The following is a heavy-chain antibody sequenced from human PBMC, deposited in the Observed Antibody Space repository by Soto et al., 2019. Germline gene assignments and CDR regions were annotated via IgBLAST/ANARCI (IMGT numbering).Heavy chain of an antibody. Sequence: GGSLRLSCAASGFTFSSYAMSWVRQAPGKGLEWVSAISVSGGSSYYADSVKGRFTISRDISKNTLYLQINSLRAEDTAVYYCAKGGELPPHYYYYGMDVWGQGTTVTVSS. CDR3: AKGGELPPHYYYYGMDV. CDR1: GFTFSSYA. J-gene: IGHJ6*02. D-gene: IGHD1-26*01. CDR2: ISVSGGSS. V-gene: IGHV3-23*01.